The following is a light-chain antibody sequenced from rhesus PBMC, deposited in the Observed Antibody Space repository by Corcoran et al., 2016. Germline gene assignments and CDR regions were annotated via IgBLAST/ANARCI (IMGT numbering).Light chain of an antibody. Sequence: ERVITQSPATLSLSPGERATLSCRTSQRVSSYVAWYKQKPEQAPRLPFYGASNRAPGIPDRFRGSGSGTDFTLIFMSLAPEDVGVYYCHQYSNWNSFGQVTKVGIK. CDR2: GAS. CDR1: QRVSSY. J-gene: IGKJ2*01. CDR3: HQYSNWNS. V-gene: IGKV3S9*01.